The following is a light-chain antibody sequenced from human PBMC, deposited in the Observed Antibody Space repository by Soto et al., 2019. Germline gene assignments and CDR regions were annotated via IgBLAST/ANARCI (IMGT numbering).Light chain of an antibody. CDR1: SSEVGGYNY. V-gene: IGLV2-14*01. CDR2: DVT. Sequence: QSVLTQPASVSGSPGQSITISCTGTSSEVGGYNYVSWYQQHPVKAPKLMIYDVTNRPSGVSDRFSGSKSGNTASLTISGLQAEDEADYYCSSYTSSSTPYVFGTGTKATVL. CDR3: SSYTSSSTPYV. J-gene: IGLJ1*01.